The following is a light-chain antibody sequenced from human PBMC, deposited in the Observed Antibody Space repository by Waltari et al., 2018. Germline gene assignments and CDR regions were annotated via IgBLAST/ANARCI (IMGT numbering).Light chain of an antibody. CDR1: QSVSNN. V-gene: IGKV3-15*01. J-gene: IGKJ2*01. CDR2: AAF. Sequence: ETVMIQSPATLSVSPGETVTLSCRASQSVSNNLAWYQQTPGQPPRLLIYAAFSRVNAIPCRFGGSGSGTDFALTITPLQSEDVGVYYCQQYHEWPYTFGQGTKLEI. CDR3: QQYHEWPYT.